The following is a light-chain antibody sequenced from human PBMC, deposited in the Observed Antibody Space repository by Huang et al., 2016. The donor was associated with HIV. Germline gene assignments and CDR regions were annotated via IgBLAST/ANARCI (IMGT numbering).Light chain of an antibody. V-gene: IGKV3-11*01. CDR3: QQRSNWPGFT. Sequence: EIVLTQSPATLSLSPGESSTLSCRASQSVSSYLAWYQQKPGQAPRLLIYDASNRATCSPARFSGSGSGTDFTLTISSLGPEDFAVYYCQQRSNWPGFTFGPGTKVDIK. J-gene: IGKJ3*01. CDR1: QSVSSY. CDR2: DAS.